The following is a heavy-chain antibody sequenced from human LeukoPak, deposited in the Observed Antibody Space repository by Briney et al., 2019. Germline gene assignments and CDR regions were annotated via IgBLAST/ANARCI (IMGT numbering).Heavy chain of an antibody. CDR3: ARAGAMFGVRNWFDH. CDR2: IYYSVST. CDR1: GGSISSGGYY. Sequence: SQTLSLTCTVSGGSISSGGYYWSWIRQHPGKCLEWIGYIYYSVSTYYNPSLKSGVTISVDMSKNQFSLKLRTVPAADTAVYYYARAGAMFGVRNWFDHWGQGTLVTVSS. V-gene: IGHV4-31*03. J-gene: IGHJ5*02. D-gene: IGHD3-10*02.